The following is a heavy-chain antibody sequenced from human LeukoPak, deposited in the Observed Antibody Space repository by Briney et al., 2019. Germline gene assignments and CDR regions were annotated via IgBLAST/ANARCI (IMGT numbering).Heavy chain of an antibody. CDR2: MNPNSGNT. V-gene: IGHV1-8*01. J-gene: IGHJ4*02. CDR3: AIYSGEGATIDY. D-gene: IGHD1-26*01. CDR1: GYTFRSYD. Sequence: ASVKVSCKASGYTFRSYDINWVRQATGQGLEWMGWMNPNSGNTGYAQKFQGRVTMTRNTSISTAYMELSSLRSEDTAVYYCAIYSGEGATIDYWGQGTLVTVSS.